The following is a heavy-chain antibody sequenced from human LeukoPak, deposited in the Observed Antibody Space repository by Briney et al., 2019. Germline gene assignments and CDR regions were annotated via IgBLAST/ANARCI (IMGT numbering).Heavy chain of an antibody. CDR3: AREETGSSYFDY. Sequence: PSETLSLTCTVSGGSISSGGYYWSWIRQPPGKGLEWIGYIYHSGSTYYNPSLKSRVTISVDRSKNQFSLKLSSVTAADTAVYYCAREETGSSYFDYWGQGTLVTVSS. V-gene: IGHV4-30-2*01. D-gene: IGHD1-14*01. CDR2: IYHSGST. J-gene: IGHJ4*02. CDR1: GGSISSGGYY.